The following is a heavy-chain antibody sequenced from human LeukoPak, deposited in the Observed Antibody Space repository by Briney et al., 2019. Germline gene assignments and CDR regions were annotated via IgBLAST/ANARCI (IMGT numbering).Heavy chain of an antibody. CDR1: GHSLTTYY. CDR3: ASVYLYGMDV. D-gene: IGHD2-8*01. J-gene: IGHJ6*02. V-gene: IGHV1-46*01. Sequence: ASVKVSCKASGHSLTTYYMHWVRQAPGQGLEWMAIISPSGGSTNYAQKFQGRVTMTRDTPTNTVYMELSSLRTEDTAVYYCASVYLYGMDVWGQGTTVTVSS. CDR2: ISPSGGST.